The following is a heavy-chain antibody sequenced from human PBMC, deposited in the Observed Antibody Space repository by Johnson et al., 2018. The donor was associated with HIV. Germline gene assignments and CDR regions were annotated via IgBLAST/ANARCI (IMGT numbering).Heavy chain of an antibody. CDR2: ISYDGSNQ. CDR1: GFTFSSHD. Sequence: QEKLVESGGGVVQPGRSLRVSCGASGFTFSSHDMHWVRQAPGKGLEWVAVISYDGSNQYYADSVKGRFTIYRDNSKNTLYLQMNSLRAEDTAVYYCAKDDRELDAFDIWGQGTMVTVSS. D-gene: IGHD1-26*01. J-gene: IGHJ3*02. V-gene: IGHV3-30*18. CDR3: AKDDRELDAFDI.